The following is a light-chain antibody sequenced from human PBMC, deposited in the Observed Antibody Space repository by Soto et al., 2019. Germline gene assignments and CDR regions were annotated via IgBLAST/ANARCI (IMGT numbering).Light chain of an antibody. CDR1: QNIDRW. V-gene: IGKV1-5*03. Sequence: DIQMTQSPSTLSASVGDRVTITCRASQNIDRWLAWYQQKPGKAPNLLIYGASSLESGVPSRFSGSGSGTESTLTISSLRPDDFATYYRQQYNSYPWTFGQGTKVEIK. CDR3: QQYNSYPWT. CDR2: GAS. J-gene: IGKJ1*01.